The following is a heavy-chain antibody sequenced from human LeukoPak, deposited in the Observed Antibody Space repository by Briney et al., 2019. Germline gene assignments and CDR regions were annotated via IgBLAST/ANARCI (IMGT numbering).Heavy chain of an antibody. D-gene: IGHD3-3*01. CDR2: ISGSGGST. CDR1: GFTFSSYA. V-gene: IGHV3-23*01. J-gene: IGHJ4*02. CDR3: ARDSTIFGVVTR. Sequence: PGGSLRLSCAASGFTFSSYAMSWVRQAPGKGLEWVSAISGSGGSTYYADSVKGRFTISRDNSKNTLYLQMNSLRAEDTAVYYCARDSTIFGVVTRWGQGTLVTVSS.